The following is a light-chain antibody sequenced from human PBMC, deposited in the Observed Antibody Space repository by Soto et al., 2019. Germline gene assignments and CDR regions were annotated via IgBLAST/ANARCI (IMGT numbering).Light chain of an antibody. J-gene: IGKJ1*01. Sequence: IQMTQSPSTLSAFVGDRVSITCRASQNISRWLAWYQQKPGKAPKLLIYDGSTLESGVPSRFSGSGSGTEFILTISSLQPDDFASFYCQEYSNGWRFGQGTKVDIK. CDR1: QNISRW. CDR2: DGS. V-gene: IGKV1-5*01. CDR3: QEYSNGWR.